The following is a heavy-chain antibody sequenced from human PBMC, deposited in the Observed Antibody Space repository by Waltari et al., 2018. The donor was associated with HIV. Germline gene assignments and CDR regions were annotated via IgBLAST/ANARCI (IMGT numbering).Heavy chain of an antibody. CDR1: GCSMSRSSYF. Sequence: LQLQESGPGLVNPSETLSLTFTVSGCSMSRSSYFRGWTRQPPGKGLEWIGSIYYRRSTYYNPSRKSRVTISVDTPKNQFSLILSSVTAADTAVYYCARRHVDTALVRWGLDDWGQGTLVTVSS. CDR3: ARRHVDTALVRWGLDD. D-gene: IGHD5-18*01. V-gene: IGHV4-39*01. J-gene: IGHJ4*02. CDR2: IYYRRST.